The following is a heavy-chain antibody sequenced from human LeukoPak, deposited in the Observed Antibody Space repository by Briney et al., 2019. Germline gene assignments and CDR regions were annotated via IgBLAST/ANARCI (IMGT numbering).Heavy chain of an antibody. Sequence: GASVKVSCKVSGYTLTELSMHWVRQAPGQGLEWMGWINPNSGGTNYAQKFQGRVTMTRDTSISTAYMELSRLRSDDTAVYYCARDREWLVRGWFDPWGQGTLVTVSS. CDR1: GYTLTELS. CDR3: ARDREWLVRGWFDP. D-gene: IGHD6-19*01. J-gene: IGHJ5*02. CDR2: INPNSGGT. V-gene: IGHV1-2*02.